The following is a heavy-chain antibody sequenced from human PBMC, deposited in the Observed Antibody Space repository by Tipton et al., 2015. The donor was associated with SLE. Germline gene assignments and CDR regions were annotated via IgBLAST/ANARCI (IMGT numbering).Heavy chain of an antibody. CDR2: IRYDGSNK. Sequence: GSLRLSCAASGFIFSSYGMHWVRQAPGKGLEWVAFIRYDGSNKYYADSVKGRFTISRDNSKNTLYLQMNSLRPDDTAVYYCVKSFMDKNSSPFDHWGQGILVTVSS. V-gene: IGHV3-30*02. CDR3: VKSFMDKNSSPFDH. J-gene: IGHJ4*02. D-gene: IGHD2-2*03. CDR1: GFIFSSYG.